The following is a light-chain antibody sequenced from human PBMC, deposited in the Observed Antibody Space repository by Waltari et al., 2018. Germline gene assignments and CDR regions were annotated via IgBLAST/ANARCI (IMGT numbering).Light chain of an antibody. J-gene: IGKJ1*01. CDR2: GAS. V-gene: IGKV3D-15*03. Sequence: EIVMTQSPATLSVSPGERATLSCRASQSISSNLAWYQQKPGQAPRLLIYGASIRATGIPAMFSGSGSGTEFTLTISILQSEDFAVYFCQQYNNWPPGTFGQGTKVEIK. CDR3: QQYNNWPPGT. CDR1: QSISSN.